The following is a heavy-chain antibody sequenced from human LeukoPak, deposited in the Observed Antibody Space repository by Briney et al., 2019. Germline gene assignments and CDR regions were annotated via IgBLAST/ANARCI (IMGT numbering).Heavy chain of an antibody. CDR2: IYTSGST. CDR1: GGSLSSGSYY. CDR3: ARAEDYYDSPYYFDY. D-gene: IGHD3-22*01. V-gene: IGHV4-61*02. Sequence: SETLSLTCTVSGGSLSSGSYYWSWIRQPAGKGLEWIGRIYTSGSTIYNPSLKSRVTISVDTSKNQFSLKLSSVTAADTAVYYCARAEDYYDSPYYFDYWGQGTLVTVSS. J-gene: IGHJ4*02.